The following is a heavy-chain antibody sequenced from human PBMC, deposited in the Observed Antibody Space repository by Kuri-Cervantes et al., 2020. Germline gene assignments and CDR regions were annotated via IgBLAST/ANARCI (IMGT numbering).Heavy chain of an antibody. D-gene: IGHD4-17*01. CDR1: GGSISSSNW. J-gene: IGHJ6*03. V-gene: IGHV4-4*02. Sequence: GSLRLSCAVSGGSISSSNWWSWVRQPPGKGLEWIGEIYHSGSTNYNPSLKSRVTISVDKSKNQFSLKLSSVTAADTAVYYCASCMTTVNYYYYYMDVWGKGTTVTVSS. CDR3: ASCMTTVNYYYYYMDV. CDR2: IYHSGST.